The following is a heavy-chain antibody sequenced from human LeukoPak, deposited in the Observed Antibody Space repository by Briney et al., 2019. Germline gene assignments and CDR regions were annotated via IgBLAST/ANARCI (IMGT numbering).Heavy chain of an antibody. Sequence: SETLSLTCTVSGGPISSSSYYWGWIRQPPGKGLEWIGSIYYSGSTYYNPSLKSRVTISVDTSKNQFSLKLSSVTAADTAVYYCASLNIAVADYYFDYWGQGTLVTVSS. D-gene: IGHD6-19*01. J-gene: IGHJ4*02. CDR3: ASLNIAVADYYFDY. V-gene: IGHV4-39*01. CDR2: IYYSGST. CDR1: GGPISSSSYY.